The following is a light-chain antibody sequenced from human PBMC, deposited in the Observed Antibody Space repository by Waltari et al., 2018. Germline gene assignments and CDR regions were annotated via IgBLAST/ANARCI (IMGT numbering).Light chain of an antibody. Sequence: IQMTQSLSSLSASIGDRVTITCRASEGIRNYVAWFQQKPGKAPKSLIYAASTLHRGVPSKFTGSGFETDFTLTITSLQPDDFATYYCQQYNQYPHTFGQGTRLE. J-gene: IGKJ2*01. CDR3: QQYNQYPHT. CDR1: EGIRNY. CDR2: AAS. V-gene: IGKV1-16*02.